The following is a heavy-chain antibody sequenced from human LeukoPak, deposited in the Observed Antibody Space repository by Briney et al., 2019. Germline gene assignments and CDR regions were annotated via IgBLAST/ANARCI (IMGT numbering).Heavy chain of an antibody. CDR2: ISAYNGNT. CDR3: ARDSVVVTALDY. J-gene: IGHJ4*02. CDR1: GYTFTGYY. D-gene: IGHD2-21*02. V-gene: IGHV1-18*04. Sequence: ASVKVSCKASGYTFTGYYLHWVRQAPGQGLEWMGWISAYNGNTNYAQKLQGRVTMTTDTSTSTAYMELRSLRSDDTAVYYCARDSVVVTALDYWGQGTLVTVSS.